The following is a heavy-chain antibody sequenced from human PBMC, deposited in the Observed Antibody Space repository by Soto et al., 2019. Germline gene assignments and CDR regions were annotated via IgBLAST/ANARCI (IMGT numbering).Heavy chain of an antibody. CDR3: ARRWGGTFDI. Sequence: PSETLSLTCTVSGGSVNIYYWSWIRQPPGKGLEWIGYIYYSGSTNYNPSLKSRVTISVDTSKNQFSLRLNSVTAADTAVYYCARRWGGTFDIWGQGTMVTVSS. CDR2: IYYSGST. V-gene: IGHV4-59*08. J-gene: IGHJ3*02. CDR1: GGSVNIYY. D-gene: IGHD3-10*01.